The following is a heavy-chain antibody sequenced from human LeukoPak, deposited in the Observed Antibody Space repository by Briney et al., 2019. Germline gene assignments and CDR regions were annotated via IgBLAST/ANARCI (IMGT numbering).Heavy chain of an antibody. J-gene: IGHJ6*02. V-gene: IGHV4-34*01. CDR1: GGSFSGYY. D-gene: IGHD2-21*01. CDR3: ARGEGDHSLYGMDV. CDR2: INHSGST. Sequence: PSETLSLTCAVYGGSFSGYYWSWIRQHPGKGLEWIGEINHSGSTNYNPSLKSRVTISVDTSKNQFSLKLSSVTAADTAVYYCARGEGDHSLYGMDVWGQGTTVTVSS.